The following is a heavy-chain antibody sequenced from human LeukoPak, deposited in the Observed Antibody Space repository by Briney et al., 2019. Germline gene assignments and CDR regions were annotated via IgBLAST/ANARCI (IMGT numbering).Heavy chain of an antibody. D-gene: IGHD7-27*01. J-gene: IGHJ4*02. CDR1: GFTFSSYG. V-gene: IGHV3-33*01. Sequence: GGSPRLSCAASGFTFSSYGMHWVRQAPGKGLEWVAVIWFDGSNKYYADSVKGRFTISRDNSKNTLYLQMNSLRAEDTAVYYCARDRDWGCSYCSYWGQGTLVTVSS. CDR2: IWFDGSNK. CDR3: ARDRDWGCSYCSY.